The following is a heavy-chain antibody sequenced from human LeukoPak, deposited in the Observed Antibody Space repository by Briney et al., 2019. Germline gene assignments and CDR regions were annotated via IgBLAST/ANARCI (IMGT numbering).Heavy chain of an antibody. J-gene: IGHJ3*02. Sequence: SETLSLTCAVYGGSFSGYYWSWIRQPPGKGLEWIGEINHSGSTNYNPSLKSRVTISVDTSKTQFSLKLSSVTAADTAVYYCARHKGCSGGSCYFYPPAFDIWGQGTMVTVSS. CDR3: ARHKGCSGGSCYFYPPAFDI. CDR1: GGSFSGYY. CDR2: INHSGST. D-gene: IGHD2-15*01. V-gene: IGHV4-34*01.